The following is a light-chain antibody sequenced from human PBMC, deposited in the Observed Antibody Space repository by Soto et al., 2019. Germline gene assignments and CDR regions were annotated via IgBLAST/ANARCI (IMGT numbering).Light chain of an antibody. CDR3: CSFPGTSTLYV. Sequence: QSALTQPASVSGSPGQSLTISCTGTSSVVGSSNFVSWYQQHPGKAPKLIIYEGSRRPSGVSGRFSGSKSGNAASLTISGLQAEDEADYYCCSFPGTSTLYVFGSGTKLTVL. CDR1: SSVVGSSNF. J-gene: IGLJ1*01. CDR2: EGS. V-gene: IGLV2-23*01.